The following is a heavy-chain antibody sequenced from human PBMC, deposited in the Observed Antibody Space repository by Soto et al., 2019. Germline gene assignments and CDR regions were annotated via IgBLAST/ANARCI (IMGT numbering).Heavy chain of an antibody. CDR1: GGTFSSYA. CDR3: AREGAAVAADYFDY. J-gene: IGHJ4*02. D-gene: IGHD6-19*01. V-gene: IGHV1-69*06. Sequence: VSCKASGGTFSSYAISWVRQAPGQGLEWMGGIIPIFGTANYAQKFQGRVTITADKSTSTAYMELSSLRSEDTAVYYCAREGAAVAADYFDYWGQGTLVTVSS. CDR2: IIPIFGTA.